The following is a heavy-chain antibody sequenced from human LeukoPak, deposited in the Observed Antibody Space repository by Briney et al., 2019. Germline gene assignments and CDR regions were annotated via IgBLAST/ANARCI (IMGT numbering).Heavy chain of an antibody. V-gene: IGHV5-51*01. J-gene: IGHJ4*02. CDR2: IYPGDSDT. D-gene: IGHD2-21*01. CDR1: GYSFTNYW. CDR3: ARHMLCGGATTCLDY. Sequence: GESLKISCKGSGYSFTNYWIGWVRQMPGKGLEWMGIIYPGDSDTRYSPSFQGQVTISADKSISTAYLQWSSLEASDTAMYYCARHMLCGGATTCLDYWGQGTLVTVSS.